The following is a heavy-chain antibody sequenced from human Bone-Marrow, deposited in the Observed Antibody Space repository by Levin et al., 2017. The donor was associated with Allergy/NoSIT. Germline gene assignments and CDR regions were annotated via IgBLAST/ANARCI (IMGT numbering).Heavy chain of an antibody. CDR2: ISYDGTTK. V-gene: IGHV3-30*18. D-gene: IGHD2-8*02. CDR3: AKGDDYTTGGHYHDNWYFDL. J-gene: IGHJ2*01. Sequence: GGSLRLSCAASGFTFSNFGMHWVRQAPGKGLEWVAVISYDGTTKYSADSVKGRFTISRDNSKNTLYLQVNSLRPEDTAVYYCAKGDDYTTGGHYHDNWYFDLWGRGTLVTVSS. CDR1: GFTFSNFG.